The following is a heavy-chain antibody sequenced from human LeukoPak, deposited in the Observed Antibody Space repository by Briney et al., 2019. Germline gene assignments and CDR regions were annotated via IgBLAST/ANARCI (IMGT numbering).Heavy chain of an antibody. J-gene: IGHJ4*02. Sequence: GGPLRLSCATSGFTFNTYGMSWVRQAPVKGLEWVSSISDNGVRTHYADSVKGRFTISRDSSKNTIYLQMNSLSAEDTAIYFCAQRTPFYFDSWGQGALVTVSS. D-gene: IGHD2-15*01. V-gene: IGHV3-23*01. CDR2: ISDNGVRT. CDR1: GFTFNTYG. CDR3: AQRTPFYFDS.